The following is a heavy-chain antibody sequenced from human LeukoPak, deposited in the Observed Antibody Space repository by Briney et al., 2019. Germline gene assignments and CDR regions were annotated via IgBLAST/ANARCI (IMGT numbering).Heavy chain of an antibody. Sequence: ASVKVSCKASGYTFTSYGISWVRQAPGQGLEWMGWISAYNGNTNYAQKLQGRVTMTTDTSTSTAYMELRSLRSDDTAVYYCAREGLGYCSGGSCYSDYVDYWGQGTLVTVSS. CDR2: ISAYNGNT. CDR1: GYTFTSYG. CDR3: AREGLGYCSGGSCYSDYVDY. V-gene: IGHV1-18*01. D-gene: IGHD2-15*01. J-gene: IGHJ4*02.